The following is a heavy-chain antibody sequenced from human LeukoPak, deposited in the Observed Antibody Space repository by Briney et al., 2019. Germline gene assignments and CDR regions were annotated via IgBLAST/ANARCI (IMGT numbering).Heavy chain of an antibody. CDR2: INPDSGGT. V-gene: IGHV1-2*02. CDR1: GYTFTAYY. J-gene: IGHJ4*02. D-gene: IGHD1-14*01. CDR3: ARSRGTYPDFDS. Sequence: ASVKVSCKASGYTFTAYYMHWVRQAPGQGLEWMGWINPDSGGTNYAQKFQGRVTMTRDTSINTAYMELSRLSSDDTAVYYCARSRGTYPDFDSWGQGTLVTVSS.